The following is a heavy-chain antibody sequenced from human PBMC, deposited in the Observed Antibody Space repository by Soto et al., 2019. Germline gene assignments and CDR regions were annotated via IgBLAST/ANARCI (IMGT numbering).Heavy chain of an antibody. CDR1: GYTFTSYA. J-gene: IGHJ4*02. CDR2: INTGNGNT. CDR3: ARDMVRGVKSANLFDY. Sequence: GASVKVSCKASGYTFTSYAMRWVRQAPGQRLEWMGWINTGNGNTKYSQKFQGRVTITRDTSASTAYMELSSLRSEDTAVYYCARDMVRGVKSANLFDYWGQGTLVTVSS. V-gene: IGHV1-3*04. D-gene: IGHD3-10*01.